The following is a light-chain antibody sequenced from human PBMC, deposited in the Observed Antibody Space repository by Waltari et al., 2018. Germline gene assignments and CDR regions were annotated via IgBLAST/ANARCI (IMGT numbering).Light chain of an antibody. CDR2: RSF. CDR3: QQYKRPPWT. J-gene: IGKJ1*01. CDR1: ESINSW. V-gene: IGKV1-5*03. Sequence: DIQMTQSPSTLSASARDRVTISCRATESINSWLAWYQQKPGKAPKLLISRSFNLESGVPSRFSGSGSGTEFILTISSLQPDDLATYHCQQYKRPPWTFGQGTKV.